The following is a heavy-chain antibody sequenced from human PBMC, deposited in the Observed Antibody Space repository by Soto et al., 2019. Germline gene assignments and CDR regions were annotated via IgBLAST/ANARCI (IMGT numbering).Heavy chain of an antibody. V-gene: IGHV4-59*01. J-gene: IGHJ6*02. CDR3: ARDLGYYGMDV. CDR2: IYYSGST. D-gene: IGHD7-27*01. Sequence: SETLSLTCTVSGGSIIIYYWSWIRQPPGKGLEWIGYIYYSGSTNYNPSLKSRVTISVDTSKNQFSLKLSSVTAADTAVYYCARDLGYYGMDVWGQGTTVTVSS. CDR1: GGSIIIYY.